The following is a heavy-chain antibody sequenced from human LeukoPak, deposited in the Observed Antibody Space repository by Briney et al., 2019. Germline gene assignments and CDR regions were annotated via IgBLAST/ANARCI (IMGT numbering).Heavy chain of an antibody. J-gene: IGHJ3*02. V-gene: IGHV4-39*01. CDR1: GGSIINNTYY. CDR3: ARRTWEVRGYSYGLGAFDI. CDR2: IFYSGST. Sequence: SETLSLTCTVSGGSIINNTYYWGWIRQPPGKGLEWIGNIFYSGSTYYNPSLKSRVTISVDTSKNHFSLTLSSVTAAGTALYYCARRTWEVRGYSYGLGAFDIWGQGTMVTVSS. D-gene: IGHD5-18*01.